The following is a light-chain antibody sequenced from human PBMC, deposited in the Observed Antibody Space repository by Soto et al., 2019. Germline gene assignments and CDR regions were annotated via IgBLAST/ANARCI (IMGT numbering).Light chain of an antibody. Sequence: QSVLTQPPSASGTPGQRVTISCSGSSSNIGSNYVYWYQQLPGTAPKLLIYDNSNRPSGVPDRFSGSKSGTSASLAITGLQAEDEADYYCQSYDSSLSASVFGGGTQLTVL. CDR1: SSNIGSNY. CDR2: DNS. CDR3: QSYDSSLSASV. V-gene: IGLV1-40*01. J-gene: IGLJ2*01.